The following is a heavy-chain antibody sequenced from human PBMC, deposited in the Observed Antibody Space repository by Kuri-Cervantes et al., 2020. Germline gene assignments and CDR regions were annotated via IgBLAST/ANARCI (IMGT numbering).Heavy chain of an antibody. CDR3: ARAGEDYDYMDV. V-gene: IGHV1-69*13. J-gene: IGHJ6*03. CDR1: GGTFSSYA. Sequence: SVKVSCKASGGTFSSYAISWVRQAPGQGLEWMGGIIPIFGTANYAQKFQGRVTITADESTSTAYMELGSLRSEDTAVYYCARAGEDYDYMDVWGKGTTVTVSS. D-gene: IGHD4-17*01. CDR2: IIPIFGTA.